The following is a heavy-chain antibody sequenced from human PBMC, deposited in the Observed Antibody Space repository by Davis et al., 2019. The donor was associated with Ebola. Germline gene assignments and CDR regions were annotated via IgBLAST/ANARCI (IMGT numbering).Heavy chain of an antibody. CDR1: GFTFSSYW. V-gene: IGHV3-74*01. Sequence: GESLKISCAASGFTFSSYWMHWVRQAPGKGLVWVSRINPDGSFTDYADSVKGRFSISRDNSKYTLYLQMNSLKSEDTAVYYCTRTPAAGLWGQGTLVTVSS. CDR3: TRTPAAGL. CDR2: INPDGSFT. D-gene: IGHD6-13*01. J-gene: IGHJ4*02.